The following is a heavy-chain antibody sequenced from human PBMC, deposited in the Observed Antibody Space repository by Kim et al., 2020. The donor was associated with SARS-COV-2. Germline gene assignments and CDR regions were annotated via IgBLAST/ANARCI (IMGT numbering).Heavy chain of an antibody. CDR3: AAHFVRGPFITTGPSYGMDV. CDR2: INTNSTAT. D-gene: IGHD3-10*02. CDR1: GFTFSSYR. V-gene: IGHV3-48*02. Sequence: GGSLRLSCAASGFTFSSYRINWVRQAPGKGLEWVASINTNSTATYYGDSVKGRFTISRDNAKNSAFLQMNSLRDEDSAVYYCAAHFVRGPFITTGPSYGMDVWGPGTPVSVSS. J-gene: IGHJ6*02.